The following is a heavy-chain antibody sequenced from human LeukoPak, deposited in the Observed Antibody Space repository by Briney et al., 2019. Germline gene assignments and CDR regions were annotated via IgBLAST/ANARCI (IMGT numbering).Heavy chain of an antibody. J-gene: IGHJ4*02. CDR1: GFTFRKHW. CDR3: VRDYRGGWNDY. D-gene: IGHD1-1*01. V-gene: IGHV3-7*01. CDR2: IREDGNEK. Sequence: GGSLRLSCAATGFTFRKHWMSWVRQTVGKGLEGVAKIREDGNEKHYVDSVKGRFTISRDNAKNSLFLQMNNLRVDDTAVYYCVRDYRGGWNDYWGQGTLVTVSS.